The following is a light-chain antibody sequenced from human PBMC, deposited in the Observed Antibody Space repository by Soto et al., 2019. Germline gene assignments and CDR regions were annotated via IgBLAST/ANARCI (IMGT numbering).Light chain of an antibody. V-gene: IGKV3-20*01. CDR2: GAS. CDR1: QSVSSNY. J-gene: IGKJ4*01. CDR3: QQYGGSPRVT. Sequence: EIVLTQSPGTLSLSPGERATLSCRASQSVSSNYLAWYQQKPGQAPRLLIYGASSRATGIRDRFSGSGSGRDFAITVSTLEPEDFAVYYCQQYGGSPRVTFGGGTKVEIK.